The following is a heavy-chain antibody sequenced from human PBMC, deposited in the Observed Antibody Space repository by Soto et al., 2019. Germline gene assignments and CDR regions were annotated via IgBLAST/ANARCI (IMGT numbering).Heavy chain of an antibody. D-gene: IGHD2-2*01. CDR3: AGGLGYCSSTSCPAEYFQH. V-gene: IGHV4-30-2*01. CDR2: IYHSGST. J-gene: IGHJ1*01. CDR1: GGSISSGGYY. Sequence: SETLSLTCTVSGGSISSGGYYWSWIRQHPGKGLEWIGYIYHSGSTYYNPSLKSRVTISVDRSKNQFSLKLSSVTAADTAVYYCAGGLGYCSSTSCPAEYFQHWGQGTLVTVSS.